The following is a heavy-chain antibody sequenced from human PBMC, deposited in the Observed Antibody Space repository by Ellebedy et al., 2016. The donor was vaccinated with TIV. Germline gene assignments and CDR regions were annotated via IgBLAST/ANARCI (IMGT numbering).Heavy chain of an antibody. CDR2: INYSVIT. CDR1: GGSISTTSYY. J-gene: IGHJ3*02. D-gene: IGHD3-22*01. CDR3: ARQPYYYDSSGYYSKYAFDI. V-gene: IGHV4-39*07. Sequence: SETLSLTCSVSGGSISTTSYYWGWIRQPPGKGLEWIGTINYSVITYYNPSLKTRVTMSVDTSKSQFSLKLTSVTAADTAVYYCARQPYYYDSSGYYSKYAFDIWGQGTMVTVSS.